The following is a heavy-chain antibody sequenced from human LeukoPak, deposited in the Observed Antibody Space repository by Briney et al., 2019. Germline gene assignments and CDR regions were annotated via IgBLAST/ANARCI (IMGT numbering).Heavy chain of an antibody. CDR3: AKVGLRFLEWLPHYFDY. CDR1: GFTFSSYA. D-gene: IGHD3-3*01. J-gene: IGHJ4*02. CDR2: ISGSGGST. Sequence: GGSLRLSCAASGFTFSSYAMSWVRQAPGKGLEWVSAISGSGGSTYYVDPVKGRFTISRDNSKNTLYLQMNSLRAEDTAVYYCAKVGLRFLEWLPHYFDYWGQGTLVTVSS. V-gene: IGHV3-23*01.